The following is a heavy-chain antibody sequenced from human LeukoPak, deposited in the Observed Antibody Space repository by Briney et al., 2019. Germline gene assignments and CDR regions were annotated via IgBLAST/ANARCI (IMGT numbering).Heavy chain of an antibody. Sequence: EASVKVSCKASGGTFSSYAISWVRQAPGQGLEWMGGIIPIFGTANYAQKFQGRVTITADESTSTAYMELSSLRSEDTAVYYCARDQGRAVTMVRGAIDYWGQGTLVTVSS. D-gene: IGHD3-10*01. CDR2: IIPIFGTA. CDR3: ARDQGRAVTMVRGAIDY. V-gene: IGHV1-69*13. J-gene: IGHJ4*02. CDR1: GGTFSSYA.